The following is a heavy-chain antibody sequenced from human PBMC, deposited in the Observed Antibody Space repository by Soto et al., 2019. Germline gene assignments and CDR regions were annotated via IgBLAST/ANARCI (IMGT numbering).Heavy chain of an antibody. D-gene: IGHD3-3*01. CDR3: ARTGKYYDFWSGYYRYYYYMDV. J-gene: IGHJ6*03. V-gene: IGHV1-8*01. CDR1: GYTFTSYD. Sequence: ASVKVSCKASGYTFTSYDINWVRQATGQGLEWMGWMNPNSGNTGYAQKFQGRVTTTRNTSISTAYMELSSLRSEDTAVYYCARTGKYYDFWSGYYRYYYYMDVWGKGTTVTVSS. CDR2: MNPNSGNT.